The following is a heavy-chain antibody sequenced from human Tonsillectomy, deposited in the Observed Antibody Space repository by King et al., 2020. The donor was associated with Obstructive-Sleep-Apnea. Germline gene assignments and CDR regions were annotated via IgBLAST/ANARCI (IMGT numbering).Heavy chain of an antibody. V-gene: IGHV3-23*04. Sequence: VQLVESGGGLVHPGGSLRVSCAASGFTFSSYAMAWVRQAPGKGLQWVSTIGGIGGSTYYADSVKGRFTISRDNSKNTVYLEMNSLRAEDTAVYYCAKVDWDSPLDYWGQGTLVTVSS. CDR2: IGGIGGST. D-gene: IGHD1-26*01. CDR3: AKVDWDSPLDY. CDR1: GFTFSSYA. J-gene: IGHJ4*02.